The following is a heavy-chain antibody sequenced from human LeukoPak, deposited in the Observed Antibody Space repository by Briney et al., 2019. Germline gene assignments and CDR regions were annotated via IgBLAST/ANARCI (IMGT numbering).Heavy chain of an antibody. Sequence: GGSLRLSCAASGFTFSSYAMSWVRQAPGKGLEWVSAISGSGGSTYYADSVKGRFTISRDNSKNTLYLQMNSLRAEDTAVYYCAKADDTGERWLANGGSYDYWGQGTLVTVSS. CDR2: ISGSGGST. CDR3: AKADDTGERWLANGGSYDY. J-gene: IGHJ4*02. V-gene: IGHV3-23*01. D-gene: IGHD6-19*01. CDR1: GFTFSSYA.